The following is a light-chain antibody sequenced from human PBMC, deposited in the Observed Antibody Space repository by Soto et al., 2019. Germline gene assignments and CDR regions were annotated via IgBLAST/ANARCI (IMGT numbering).Light chain of an antibody. CDR1: QSVNSWY. CDR3: QQYNYSPTT. J-gene: IGKJ1*01. CDR2: DAS. V-gene: IGKV3-20*01. Sequence: EIVLTQSPGTLSLSPGERATLSCRASQSVNSWYLAWYQQKPGQAPRLLIYDASSRATGIPDRFSGSGSGTEFTLTISRLEPEDFAVYYCQQYNYSPTTFGQGTKVEIK.